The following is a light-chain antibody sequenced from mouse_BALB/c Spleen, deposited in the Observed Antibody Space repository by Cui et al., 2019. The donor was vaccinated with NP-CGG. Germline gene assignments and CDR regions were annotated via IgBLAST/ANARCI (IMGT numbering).Light chain of an antibody. CDR2: DTN. V-gene: IGLV1*01. CDR1: TGAITSSNY. Sequence: QAVVTRESALTTSPGETVTLTCRSSTGAITSSNYANWVQEKPDHLFTGLIGDTNNRVPGVPARFSGSLIGDKAALTITGAQTEDEAIYFCALWYSNHWVFGGGTKLTVL. CDR3: ALWYSNHWV. J-gene: IGLJ1*01.